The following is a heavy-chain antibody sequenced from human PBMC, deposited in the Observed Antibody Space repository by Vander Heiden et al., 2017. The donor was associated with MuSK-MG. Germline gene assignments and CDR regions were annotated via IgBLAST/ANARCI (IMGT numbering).Heavy chain of an antibody. Sequence: QLQLQESGPGLVKPSETLSLTCTVSGGSISSSSYYWGWIRQPPGKGLEWIGSIYYSGSTYYNPSLKSRVTISVDTSKNQFSLKLSSVTAADTAVYYCARHSGKWLQPESYFDYWGQGTLVTVSS. CDR1: GGSISSSSYY. J-gene: IGHJ4*02. V-gene: IGHV4-39*01. D-gene: IGHD5-12*01. CDR2: IYYSGST. CDR3: ARHSGKWLQPESYFDY.